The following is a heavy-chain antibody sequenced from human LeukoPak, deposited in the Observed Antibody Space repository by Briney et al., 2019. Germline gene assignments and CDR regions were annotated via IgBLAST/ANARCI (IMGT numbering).Heavy chain of an antibody. D-gene: IGHD4-17*01. Sequence: SETLSLTCTVSGGSISNYYWSWLRQPPEKGLEWIGYIYFSGTTNINPSLKSRVTISVDMSKNQFSLKLSSVTAADTAVYYCAREDPQTTVPEGLDVWGQGTTVTVSS. CDR2: IYFSGTT. CDR3: AREDPQTTVPEGLDV. V-gene: IGHV4-59*01. J-gene: IGHJ6*02. CDR1: GGSISNYY.